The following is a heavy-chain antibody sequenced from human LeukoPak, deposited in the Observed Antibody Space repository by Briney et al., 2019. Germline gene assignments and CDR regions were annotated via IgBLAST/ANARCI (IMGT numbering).Heavy chain of an antibody. V-gene: IGHV1-2*02. D-gene: IGHD3-9*01. CDR1: GYTFTGYY. CDR2: INPDSGGT. Sequence: ASVKVSCKASGYTFTGYYMHWVRQAPGQGLEWMGWINPDSGGTNYAQKFQGRVTMTRDTSISTAYMELSRLRSDDTAVYYCARDHAALRYFDWLLPSAYNWFDPWGQGTLVTVSS. CDR3: ARDHAALRYFDWLLPSAYNWFDP. J-gene: IGHJ5*02.